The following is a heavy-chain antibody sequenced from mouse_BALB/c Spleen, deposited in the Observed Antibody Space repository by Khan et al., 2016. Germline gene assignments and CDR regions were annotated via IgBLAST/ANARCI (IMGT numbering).Heavy chain of an antibody. CDR3: ARSALRGAMDY. CDR1: GYTFTSYY. CDR2: IYPGNVNT. V-gene: IGHV1S56*01. D-gene: IGHD1-1*01. Sequence: QVQLQQSGPELVKPGASVRISCKASGYTFTSYYIHWVNQRPGQGLEWIGWIYPGNVNTKYNEKFKGKATLTADKSSSTAFMQLSSLTSEDSAVYFCARSALRGAMDYGGQGTSVTVSS. J-gene: IGHJ4*01.